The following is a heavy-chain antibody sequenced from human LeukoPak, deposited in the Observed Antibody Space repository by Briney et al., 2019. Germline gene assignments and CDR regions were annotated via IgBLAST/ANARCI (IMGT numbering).Heavy chain of an antibody. CDR2: ISWNSGSI. Sequence: GRSLRLSCAASGFTFDDYAMHWVRQAPGKGLEWVSGISWNSGSIGYADSVKGRFTISRDNAKNSLYLQMNSLRAEDTALYYCAKGPHDYYDSSGPFDYWGQGTLVTVSS. V-gene: IGHV3-9*01. D-gene: IGHD3-22*01. CDR3: AKGPHDYYDSSGPFDY. J-gene: IGHJ4*02. CDR1: GFTFDDYA.